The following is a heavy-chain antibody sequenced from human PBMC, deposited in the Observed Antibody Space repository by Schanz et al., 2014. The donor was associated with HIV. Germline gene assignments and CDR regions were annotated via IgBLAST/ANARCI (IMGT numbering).Heavy chain of an antibody. CDR2: INPSGGRT. D-gene: IGHD3-3*01. CDR3: ARDLGGDFWSSQGGLDP. J-gene: IGHJ5*02. CDR1: GFTLTSYY. Sequence: VQLVQSGAEVRKPGASGKVACKASGFTLTSYYMHWVRQAPGQGLERMGIINPSGGRTNYAQKFQGRVSMTTDTSTSTVYMELRSLRSEDTAVYYCARDLGGDFWSSQGGLDPWGQGTLVTVSS. V-gene: IGHV1-46*01.